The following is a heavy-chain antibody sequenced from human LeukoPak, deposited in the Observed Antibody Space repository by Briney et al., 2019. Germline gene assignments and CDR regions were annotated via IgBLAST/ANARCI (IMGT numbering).Heavy chain of an antibody. V-gene: IGHV1-2*02. D-gene: IGHD3-10*01. CDR1: GYTFTGYY. CDR2: INPNSGGT. J-gene: IGHJ4*02. Sequence: ASVKVSCKASGYTFTGYYMHWVRQAPGQGLEWMGWINPNSGGTNYAQKFQGRVTMTRDTSISTAYMELSRLRSDDTAVYYCARVQLLWFGDFDYWGQGTLVTVSS. CDR3: ARVQLLWFGDFDY.